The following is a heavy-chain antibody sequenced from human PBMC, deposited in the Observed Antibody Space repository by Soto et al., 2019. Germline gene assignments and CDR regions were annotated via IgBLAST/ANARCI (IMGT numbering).Heavy chain of an antibody. J-gene: IGHJ6*02. V-gene: IGHV5-51*01. CDR2: IDPADSET. CDR3: ARLGQGGYVQGMDV. CDR1: GCSFITYW. Sequence: GESLKISCKGSGCSFITYWIAWVRQKPGKGLEWMGIIDPADSETKYSPSFQGQVTISADKSINTAYLQWSSLKASDTAMYYCARLGQGGYVQGMDVWGQGTTVTVSS. D-gene: IGHD5-12*01.